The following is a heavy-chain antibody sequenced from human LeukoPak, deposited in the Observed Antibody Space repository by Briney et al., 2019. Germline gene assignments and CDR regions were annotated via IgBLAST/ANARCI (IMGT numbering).Heavy chain of an antibody. CDR1: GGTFSSYA. CDR2: FIPILGIA. CDR3: ARSKARGITMIVAD. D-gene: IGHD3-22*01. Sequence: SVKVSCKASGGTFSSYAISWVRPAPGQGRAWMGRFIPILGIANYAQKFQGRVTITADKSTSTAYMELSSLRSEDTAVYYCARSKARGITMIVADWGQGTLVTVSS. J-gene: IGHJ4*02. V-gene: IGHV1-69*04.